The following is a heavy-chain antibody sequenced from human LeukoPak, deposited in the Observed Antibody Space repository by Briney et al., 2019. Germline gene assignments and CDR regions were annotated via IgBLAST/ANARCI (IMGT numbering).Heavy chain of an antibody. D-gene: IGHD3-10*01. V-gene: IGHV4-31*03. Sequence: SQTLSLTCTVSGGSISSGGYYWSWIRQHPGKGLEWLGYIYYSGGTYYNPSLKSRVIISVDRSKNQFSLKLSSVTAADTAVYYWARGGLYGSGRPYFDYWGQGTLVTVSS. CDR3: ARGGLYGSGRPYFDY. J-gene: IGHJ4*02. CDR2: IYYSGGT. CDR1: GGSISSGGYY.